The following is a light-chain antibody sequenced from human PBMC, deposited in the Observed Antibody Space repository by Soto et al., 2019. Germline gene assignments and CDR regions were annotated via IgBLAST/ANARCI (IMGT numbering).Light chain of an antibody. V-gene: IGLV2-14*01. CDR1: SSDVGGHNY. J-gene: IGLJ1*01. CDR2: EVT. Sequence: QSALTQPASVSGSPGQSITISCTGSSSDVGGHNYVSWYQQHPGKAPKLMIYEVTKRPSGVSNRFSGSKSGNTASLTISGLPAEDEADYYCCSYTSSITYVFGTGTKVTVL. CDR3: CSYTSSITYV.